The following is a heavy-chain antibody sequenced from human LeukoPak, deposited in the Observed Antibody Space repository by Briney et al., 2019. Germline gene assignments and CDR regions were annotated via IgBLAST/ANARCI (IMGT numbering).Heavy chain of an antibody. V-gene: IGHV3-23*01. CDR1: GFAFSSYG. CDR2: ISGSGGST. D-gene: IGHD3-22*01. Sequence: GGSLRLSCAASGFAFSSYGMHWVRQAPGKGLEWVSAISGSGGSTYYADSVKGRFTISRDNSKNTLYLQMNSLRAEDTAVYYCAKDLNYDSSGFDYWGQGTLVTVSS. J-gene: IGHJ4*02. CDR3: AKDLNYDSSGFDY.